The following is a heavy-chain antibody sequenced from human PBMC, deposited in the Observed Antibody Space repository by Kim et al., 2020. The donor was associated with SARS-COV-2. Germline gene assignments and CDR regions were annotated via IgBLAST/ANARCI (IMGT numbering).Heavy chain of an antibody. D-gene: IGHD6-13*01. CDR3: ARDPRIAAFDY. Sequence: IYYADSVKGRFTISRDNAKNSLYLQMNSLRAEDTAVYYCARDPRIAAFDYWGQGTLVTVSS. J-gene: IGHJ4*02. CDR2: I. V-gene: IGHV3-48*03.